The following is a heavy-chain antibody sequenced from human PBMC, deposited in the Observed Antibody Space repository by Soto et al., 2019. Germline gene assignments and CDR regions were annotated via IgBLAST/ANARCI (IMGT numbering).Heavy chain of an antibody. CDR2: ISGSGGST. CDR3: AKMGTMVRAYGMDV. V-gene: IGHV3-23*01. D-gene: IGHD3-10*01. J-gene: IGHJ6*02. CDR1: GFTFSSYA. Sequence: PGGSLRLSCAASGFTFSSYAMSWVRQAPGKGLEWVSAISGSGGSTYYADSAKGRFTISRDNSKNTLYLQMNSLRAEDTAVYYCAKMGTMVRAYGMDVWGQGTTVTVSS.